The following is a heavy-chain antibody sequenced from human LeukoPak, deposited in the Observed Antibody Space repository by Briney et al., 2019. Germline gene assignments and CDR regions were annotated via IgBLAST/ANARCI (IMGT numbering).Heavy chain of an antibody. D-gene: IGHD3-3*01. Sequence: PSETLSLTCTVSGGSISSYYWSWIRQPPGKGLEWIGYIYYSGSTNYNPSLKSRVTISGDTSKNQFSLKLRSVTAADTAVYYCARGSARDFWSGLNWFDPWGQGTLVTVSS. CDR1: GGSISSYY. V-gene: IGHV4-59*01. CDR3: ARGSARDFWSGLNWFDP. J-gene: IGHJ5*02. CDR2: IYYSGST.